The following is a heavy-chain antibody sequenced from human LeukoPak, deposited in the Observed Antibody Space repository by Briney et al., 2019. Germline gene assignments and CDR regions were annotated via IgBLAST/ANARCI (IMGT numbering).Heavy chain of an antibody. CDR3: ARRGDSSGSSLAAFDI. V-gene: IGHV4-39*01. D-gene: IGHD3-22*01. CDR1: GGSISSSSNY. CDR2: IYYCGTP. Sequence: PSETLSLTCTVSGGSISSSSNYWGWIRQPPGKGLEWIGSIYYCGTPYYSPSLRSRVTMSVDTSKNQFSLRLSSQTAADTAVYYCARRGDSSGSSLAAFDIWGQGTMVTVSS. J-gene: IGHJ3*02.